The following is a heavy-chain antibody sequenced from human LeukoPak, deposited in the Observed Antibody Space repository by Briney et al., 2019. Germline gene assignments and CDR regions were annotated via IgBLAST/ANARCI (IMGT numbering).Heavy chain of an antibody. V-gene: IGHV1-69*13. CDR1: GGTFSSYA. Sequence: SVKVSCKASGGTFSSYAISWVRQAPGQGLEWMGGIIPIFGTANYAQKFQGRVTITADESTSTAYMELSSLRSEDTAVYYCARSVLGYCSSTSCYPYYYYYMDVWGKGTTVTVSS. CDR2: IIPIFGTA. J-gene: IGHJ6*03. CDR3: ARSVLGYCSSTSCYPYYYYYMDV. D-gene: IGHD2-2*01.